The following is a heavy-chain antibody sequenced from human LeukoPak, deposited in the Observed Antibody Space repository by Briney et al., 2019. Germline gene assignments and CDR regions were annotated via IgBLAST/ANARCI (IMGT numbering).Heavy chain of an antibody. J-gene: IGHJ4*02. CDR2: IYHSGST. D-gene: IGHD4-17*01. CDR1: GGSISSSNW. V-gene: IGHV4-4*02. Sequence: SETLSLTCAVSGGSISSSNWWSWVRQPPGKGLEWIGEIYHSGSTNYNPSLKSRVTISVDTSKNQFSLKLSSVTAADTAVYYCARGQETVTTGFDYWGQGTLVTVSS. CDR3: ARGQETVTTGFDY.